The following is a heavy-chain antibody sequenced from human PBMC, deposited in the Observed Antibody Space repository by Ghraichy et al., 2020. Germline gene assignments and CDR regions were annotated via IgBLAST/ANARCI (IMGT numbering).Heavy chain of an antibody. CDR1: GYTFTGYY. Sequence: ASVKVSCKASGYTFTGYYMHWVRQAPGQGLEWMGWINPNSGGTNYAQKFQGWVTMTRDTSISTAYMELSRLRSDDTAVYYCALRTGTMSLAFDIWGQGTMVTVSS. CDR2: INPNSGGT. D-gene: IGHD1-1*01. CDR3: ALRTGTMSLAFDI. J-gene: IGHJ3*02. V-gene: IGHV1-2*04.